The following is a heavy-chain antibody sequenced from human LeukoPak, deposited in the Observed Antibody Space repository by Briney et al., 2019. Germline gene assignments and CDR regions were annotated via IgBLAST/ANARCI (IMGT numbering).Heavy chain of an antibody. CDR3: AKYYCGGDCYYDAFDI. V-gene: IGHV3-53*05. CDR1: GFTVSSNY. J-gene: IGHJ3*02. Sequence: GGSLRLSCAASGFTVSSNYMSWVRQAPGKGLEWVSLIYSGGNTYYADSVKGRFTISRDNSKNTLYLQMNSLRAEDTAVYYCAKYYCGGDCYYDAFDIWGQGTMVTVSS. D-gene: IGHD2-21*02. CDR2: IYSGGNT.